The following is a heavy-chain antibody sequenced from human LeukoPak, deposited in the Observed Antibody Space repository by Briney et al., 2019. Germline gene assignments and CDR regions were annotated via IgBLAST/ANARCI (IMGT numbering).Heavy chain of an antibody. CDR3: ARDGYDSSGYYGYYYYYMDV. V-gene: IGHV1-8*03. D-gene: IGHD3-22*01. J-gene: IGHJ6*03. CDR2: MNPNSGNT. CDR1: GGTFSSYD. Sequence: ASVNVSCKASGGTFSSYDNHWVRQATGQGLEWMGLMNPNSGNTRYAQKFQGRVTITRNTSITTAYMELSSLRSEDTAVYYCARDGYDSSGYYGYYYYYMDVWGKGTTVTASS.